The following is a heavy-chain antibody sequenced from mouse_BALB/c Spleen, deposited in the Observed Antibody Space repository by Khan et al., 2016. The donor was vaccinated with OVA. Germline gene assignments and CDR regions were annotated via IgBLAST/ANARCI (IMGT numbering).Heavy chain of an antibody. CDR2: ISTYYGDA. CDR1: GYTFTDYA. V-gene: IGHV1S137*01. J-gene: IGHJ1*01. Sequence: QVQLQQSGAELVRPGVSVKISCKGSGYTFTDYAMHWVKQSHAKSLEWIGVISTYYGDASYNQKFKGKATMTVDKSSSTAYMELARLTSEDSAIYDSARCWGQSGYFDVWSGGTTVTVSS. CDR3: ARCWGQSGYFDV.